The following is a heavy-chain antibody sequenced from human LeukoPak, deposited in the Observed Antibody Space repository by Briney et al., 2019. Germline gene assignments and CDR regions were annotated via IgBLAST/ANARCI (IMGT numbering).Heavy chain of an antibody. V-gene: IGHV4-59*01. D-gene: IGHD6-13*01. CDR3: AREPRSSPRGYYGMDV. CDR1: AGSISSYY. Sequence: SQTPSLTCTVSAGSISSYYWSWIRQPPGKGLEWIGYIYYSGSTNYNPSLKSRVTISVDTSKNQFSLKLSSVTAADTAVYYCAREPRSSPRGYYGMDVWGQGTTVTVSS. CDR2: IYYSGST. J-gene: IGHJ6*02.